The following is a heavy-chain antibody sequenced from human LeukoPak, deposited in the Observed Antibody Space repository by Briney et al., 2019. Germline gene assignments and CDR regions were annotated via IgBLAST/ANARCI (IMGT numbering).Heavy chain of an antibody. CDR3: ARDSLSWV. CDR1: GFTFSSYA. V-gene: IGHV3-30-3*01. CDR2: ISYDGSNK. J-gene: IGHJ4*02. Sequence: GGSLRLSCAASGFTFSSYAMYWVRQAPGKGLEWVAVISYDGSNKYYADSVKGRFTISRDNSKNTLYLQMNSLRAEDTAVYYCARDSLSWVWGQGALVTVSS. D-gene: IGHD1-26*01.